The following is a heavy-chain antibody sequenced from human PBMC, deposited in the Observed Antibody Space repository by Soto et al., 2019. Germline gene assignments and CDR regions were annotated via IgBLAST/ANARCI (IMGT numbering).Heavy chain of an antibody. Sequence: VQLVESGGGVVQPGRSLRLSCAASGFTFSSYAMSWVRQAPGKGLEWVSAISGSGGSTYYADSVKGRFTISRDNSKNTLYLQMNSLRAEDTAVYYCAKDREVVTASLDYWGQGTLVTVSS. J-gene: IGHJ4*02. D-gene: IGHD2-21*02. CDR1: GFTFSSYA. V-gene: IGHV3-23*04. CDR3: AKDREVVTASLDY. CDR2: ISGSGGST.